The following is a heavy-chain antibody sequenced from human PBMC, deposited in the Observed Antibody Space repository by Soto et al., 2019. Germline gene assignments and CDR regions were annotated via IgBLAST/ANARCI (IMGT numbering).Heavy chain of an antibody. V-gene: IGHV4-59*01. J-gene: IGHJ4*02. Sequence: PSETLSLTCTVSGGSIISYYWSWIRQPPGKGLEWIGYIYYSGSTNYNPSLKSRVTISVDTSKNQFSLKLSSVTAADTAVYYCASPGRGYSGYGLGYWGQGTLVTVSS. D-gene: IGHD5-12*01. CDR3: ASPGRGYSGYGLGY. CDR1: GGSIISYY. CDR2: IYYSGST.